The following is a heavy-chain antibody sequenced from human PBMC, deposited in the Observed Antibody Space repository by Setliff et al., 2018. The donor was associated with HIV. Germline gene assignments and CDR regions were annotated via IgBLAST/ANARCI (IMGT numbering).Heavy chain of an antibody. CDR1: GYTFTGYY. CDR3: ARGPSLRYFDWLEDPYYYMDV. J-gene: IGHJ6*03. V-gene: IGHV1-2*02. CDR2: INPNSGGT. Sequence: ASVKVSCKAFGYTFTGYYIHWVRQAPGQGLEWMGWINPNSGGTNYAQKFQGRVTLTRDTSISTASMGLSRLRSDDTAVYYCARGPSLRYFDWLEDPYYYMDVWGKGTTVTVSS. D-gene: IGHD3-9*01.